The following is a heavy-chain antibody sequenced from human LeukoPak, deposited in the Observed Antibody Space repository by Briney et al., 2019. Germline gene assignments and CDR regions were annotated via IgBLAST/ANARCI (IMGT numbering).Heavy chain of an antibody. CDR1: GGSISSSTYY. CDR2: FYYSGST. J-gene: IGHJ4*02. D-gene: IGHD5-24*01. V-gene: IGHV4-39*01. Sequence: PSETLSLTCTVSGGSISSSTYYWGWIRQPPGKGLEWIGSFYYSGSTYYNPSLKSRVTISVDTSKNQFSLKLSSVTAADTAVYYCARFNNYWNYFDYWGQGTLVTVSS. CDR3: ARFNNYWNYFDY.